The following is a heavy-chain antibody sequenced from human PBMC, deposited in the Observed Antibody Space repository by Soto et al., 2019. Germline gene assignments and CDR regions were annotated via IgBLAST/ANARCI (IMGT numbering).Heavy chain of an antibody. Sequence: GGSLRLSCAASGFTFSSYAMSWVRQAPGKGLEWVSAISGSGGSTYYADSVKGRFTISRDNSKNTLYLQMNSLRAEDTAVYYCAKGHYYGSGSPVGYWGQGTLVTVSS. CDR2: ISGSGGST. CDR3: AKGHYYGSGSPVGY. CDR1: GFTFSSYA. V-gene: IGHV3-23*01. D-gene: IGHD3-10*01. J-gene: IGHJ4*02.